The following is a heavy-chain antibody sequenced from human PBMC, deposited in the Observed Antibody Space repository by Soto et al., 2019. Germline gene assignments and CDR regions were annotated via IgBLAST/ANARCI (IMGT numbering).Heavy chain of an antibody. CDR1: GYTFTSYY. Sequence: GASVKVSCKASGYTFTSYYMHWVRQAPGQGLEWMGIINPSGGSTSYAQKFQGRVTMTRDTSTSTVYMELSSLRSEDTAVYYCARSADPAMLWAGYYYGMDVWGQGTRVTVSS. V-gene: IGHV1-46*01. CDR3: ARSADPAMLWAGYYYGMDV. J-gene: IGHJ6*02. D-gene: IGHD5-18*01. CDR2: INPSGGST.